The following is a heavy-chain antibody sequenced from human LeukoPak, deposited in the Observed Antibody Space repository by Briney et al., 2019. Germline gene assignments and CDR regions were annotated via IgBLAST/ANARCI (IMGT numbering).Heavy chain of an antibody. CDR1: GYTFTGYY. CDR2: INPNSGGT. Sequence: GASVKVSCKASGYTFTGYYMHWVRQAPGQGLEWMGWINPNSGGTNYAQKFQGRVTMTRDTSISTAYMELSRLRSDDTAVYYCARDLSATTVVTGIWFDPWGQGTLVTVSS. D-gene: IGHD4-23*01. J-gene: IGHJ5*02. V-gene: IGHV1-2*02. CDR3: ARDLSATTVVTGIWFDP.